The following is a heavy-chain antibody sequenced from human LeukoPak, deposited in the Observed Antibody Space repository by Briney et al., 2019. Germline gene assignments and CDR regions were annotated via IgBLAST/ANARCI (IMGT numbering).Heavy chain of an antibody. D-gene: IGHD3-10*01. Sequence: SETLSLTCSVSGGSIGTYYWSWIRQPPGKGLECIGYIYYSGNTNYNPSLKSRVTISVDTSKNQFSLKLNSVTAADTAVYYCARGWGYGSGRTNFDYWGQGTLVTVSS. CDR3: ARGWGYGSGRTNFDY. V-gene: IGHV4-59*01. CDR2: IYYSGNT. CDR1: GGSIGTYY. J-gene: IGHJ4*02.